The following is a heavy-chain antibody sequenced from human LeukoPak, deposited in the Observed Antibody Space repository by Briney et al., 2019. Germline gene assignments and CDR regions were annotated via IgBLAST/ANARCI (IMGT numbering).Heavy chain of an antibody. CDR2: IIPVFGTA. CDR1: GGTFSSYA. J-gene: IGHJ3*02. D-gene: IGHD1-26*01. CDR3: ARDAGERLPYDAFDI. Sequence: SVKVSCKASGGTFSSYAISWVRQAPGQGLEWMGGIIPVFGTANYAQKFQGRVTITADESTSTAYMELSSLRSEDTAVYYCARDAGERLPYDAFDIWGQGTMVTVSS. V-gene: IGHV1-69*13.